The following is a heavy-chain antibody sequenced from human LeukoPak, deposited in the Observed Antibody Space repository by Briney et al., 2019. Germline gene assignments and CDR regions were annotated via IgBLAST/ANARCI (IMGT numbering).Heavy chain of an antibody. CDR3: AKDQMGHIAAVDY. CDR2: ISYDGSNK. V-gene: IGHV3-30*18. Sequence: GGSLRLSCAASGFTFSSYGTHRVRQAPGKGLEWVAVISYDGSNKYYADSVKGRFTISRDNSKNTLYLQMNSLRAEDTAVYYCAKDQMGHIAAVDYWGQGTLVTVSS. D-gene: IGHD6-13*01. J-gene: IGHJ4*02. CDR1: GFTFSSYG.